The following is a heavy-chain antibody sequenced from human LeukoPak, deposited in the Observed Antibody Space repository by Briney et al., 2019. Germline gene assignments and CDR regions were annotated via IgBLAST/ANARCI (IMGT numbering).Heavy chain of an antibody. CDR1: GGSISSYY. CDR3: ARTYGSSGLGYFDL. J-gene: IGHJ2*01. Sequence: PSETLSLTCTVSGGSISSYYWSWIRQPPGKGLEWIGYIYYSGSTNYSPSLKSRLTISVDTSKNRFSLKLSSVTAADTAVYYCARTYGSSGLGYFDLWGRGTLVTVSS. V-gene: IGHV4-59*01. D-gene: IGHD6-13*01. CDR2: IYYSGST.